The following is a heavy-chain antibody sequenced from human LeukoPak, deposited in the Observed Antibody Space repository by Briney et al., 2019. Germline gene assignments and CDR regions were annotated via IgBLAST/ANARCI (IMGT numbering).Heavy chain of an antibody. V-gene: IGHV3-23*01. Sequence: PGGSLRLSCAASGFTFSSYAMSWVRQAPGKGLEWVSAISGSGGSTYYADSVKGWFTISRDNSKNTLYLQMNSLRAEDTAVYYCAKDPFPRAYDSSANAFDIWGQGTMVTVSS. CDR2: ISGSGGST. CDR1: GFTFSSYA. D-gene: IGHD3-22*01. J-gene: IGHJ3*02. CDR3: AKDPFPRAYDSSANAFDI.